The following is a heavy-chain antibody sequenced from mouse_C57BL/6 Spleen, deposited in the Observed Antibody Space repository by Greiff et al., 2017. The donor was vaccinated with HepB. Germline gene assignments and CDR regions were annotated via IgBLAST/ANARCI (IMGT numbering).Heavy chain of an antibody. CDR3: AKKYGYYAMDY. J-gene: IGHJ4*01. D-gene: IGHD1-1*02. V-gene: IGHV2-4*01. Sequence: VKVVESGPGLVQPSQSLSITCTVSGFSLTSYGVHWVRQPPGKGLEWLGVIWSGGSTDYNAAFISRLSISKDNSKSQVFFKMNSLQADDTAIYYCAKKYGYYAMDYWGQGTSVTVSS. CDR2: IWSGGST. CDR1: GFSLTSYG.